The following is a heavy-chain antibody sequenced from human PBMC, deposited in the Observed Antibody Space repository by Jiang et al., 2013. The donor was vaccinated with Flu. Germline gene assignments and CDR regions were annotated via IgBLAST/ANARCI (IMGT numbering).Heavy chain of an antibody. D-gene: IGHD2-21*02. CDR1: GGSISSGGYY. J-gene: IGHJ1*01. CDR3: ARGRRPAYCGGDCYSGYFQH. V-gene: IGHV4-31*03. Sequence: GPGLVKPSQTLSLTCTVSGGSISSGGYYWSWIRQHPGKGLEWIGYIYYSGSTYYNPSLKSRVTISVDTSKNQFSLKLSSVTAADTAVYYCARGRRPAYCGGDCYSGYFQHWGQGTLVTVSS. CDR2: IYYSGST.